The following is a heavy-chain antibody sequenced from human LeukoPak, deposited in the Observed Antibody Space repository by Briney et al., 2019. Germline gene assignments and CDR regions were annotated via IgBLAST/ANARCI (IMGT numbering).Heavy chain of an antibody. D-gene: IGHD1-14*01. Sequence: GGSLRLSCSASGFTFSSYAMHWVRQAPGKGLEYVSAISSNGGSTYYADSVKGRFTVSRDNSRNTLYFQMSSLRAEDTAVYYCVKTGDGAYYFDYWGQGTLVTVSS. CDR2: ISSNGGST. CDR3: VKTGDGAYYFDY. V-gene: IGHV3-64*05. J-gene: IGHJ4*02. CDR1: GFTFSSYA.